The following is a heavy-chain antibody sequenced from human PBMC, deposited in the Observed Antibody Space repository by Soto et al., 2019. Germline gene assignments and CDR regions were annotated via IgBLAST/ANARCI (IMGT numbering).Heavy chain of an antibody. J-gene: IGHJ6*02. CDR3: ARHVNDILTGQKIYYYSGMDV. CDR2: IYYSGST. Sequence: ASETLSLTCTVSGGSISSSSYYWGWIRQPPGRGLEWIGSIYYSGSTYYNPSLKSRVTISVDTSKNQFSLKLSSVTAADTAVYYCARHVNDILTGQKIYYYSGMDVWGQGTTVTVYS. D-gene: IGHD3-9*01. V-gene: IGHV4-39*01. CDR1: GGSISSSSYY.